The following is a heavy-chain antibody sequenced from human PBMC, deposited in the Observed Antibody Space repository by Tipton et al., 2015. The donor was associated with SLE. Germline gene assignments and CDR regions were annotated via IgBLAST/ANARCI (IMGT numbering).Heavy chain of an antibody. CDR3: ALVAAVGRIDY. CDR1: GPPINNYY. J-gene: IGHJ4*01. D-gene: IGHD6-13*01. Sequence: TLSLTCTVSGPPINNYYWTWIRQPAGKGLEWIGRIYTSGYTNYNPSLTSRVTMSVDTSKNQFFLRLTSVTAADTAVYYFALVAAVGRIDYWGHGTLVTVSP. CDR2: IYTSGYT. V-gene: IGHV4-4*07.